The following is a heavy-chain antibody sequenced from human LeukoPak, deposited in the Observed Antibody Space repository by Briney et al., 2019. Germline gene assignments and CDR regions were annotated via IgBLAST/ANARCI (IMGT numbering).Heavy chain of an antibody. V-gene: IGHV1-46*01. D-gene: IGHD5-18*01. Sequence: ASVKVSCTASGYTFTNKYMHWVRQAPGQGLEWMGIINPNGGSTSYAQRFQGRVTMTRDTSTSTVYMELSSLRPEDTAVYYCARDLGIQLWSAVDYWGQGTLVTVSS. J-gene: IGHJ4*02. CDR2: INPNGGST. CDR1: GYTFTNKY. CDR3: ARDLGIQLWSAVDY.